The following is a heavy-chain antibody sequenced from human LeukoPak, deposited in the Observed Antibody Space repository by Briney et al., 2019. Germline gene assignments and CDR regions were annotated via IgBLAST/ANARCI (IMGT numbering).Heavy chain of an antibody. V-gene: IGHV3-15*01. Sequence: GGSLRLSCAASGFTFSNTRMNWVRQAPGKGLEWVGHVKSKTDGGTTDYAAPVKGRFTISRDDSKNTLYLQMNSLKTEDTAVYYCARGAPGGNYLDYWGQGTLVTVSS. CDR2: VKSKTDGGTT. CDR1: GFTFSNTR. CDR3: ARGAPGGNYLDY. D-gene: IGHD1-26*01. J-gene: IGHJ4*02.